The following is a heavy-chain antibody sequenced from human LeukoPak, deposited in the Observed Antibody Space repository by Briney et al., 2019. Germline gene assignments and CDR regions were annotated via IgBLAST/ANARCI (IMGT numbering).Heavy chain of an antibody. V-gene: IGHV3-30*02. Sequence: GGSLRLSCAASGFTFSNYGMHWVRQTPDEGLEWVAFIRSDSSYIYCLESVKGRFTVSRDNSKNTLFLQMHSLRPEDTAVYYCVKDPSGAAAAGTFDYWGQGTLVTVSS. CDR1: GFTFSNYG. J-gene: IGHJ4*02. D-gene: IGHD6-13*01. CDR3: VKDPSGAAAAGTFDY. CDR2: IRSDSSYI.